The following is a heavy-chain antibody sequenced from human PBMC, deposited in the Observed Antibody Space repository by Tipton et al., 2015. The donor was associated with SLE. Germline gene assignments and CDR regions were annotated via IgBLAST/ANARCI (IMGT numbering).Heavy chain of an antibody. J-gene: IGHJ5*02. V-gene: IGHV4-61*02. Sequence: TLSLTCTVSGGSISSSSYYWSWIRQPAGKGLEWIGRIYTSGSTNYNPSLKSRVTMSVDTSKNQFSLKLSSVTAADTAVYYCARDLGIAVAAPYNWFDPWGQGTLVTVSS. D-gene: IGHD6-19*01. CDR2: IYTSGST. CDR3: ARDLGIAVAAPYNWFDP. CDR1: GGSISSSSYY.